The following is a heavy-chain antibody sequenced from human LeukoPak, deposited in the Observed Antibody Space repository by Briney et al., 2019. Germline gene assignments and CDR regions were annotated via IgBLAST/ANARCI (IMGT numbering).Heavy chain of an antibody. Sequence: PSETLSLTCTVSGGSISSSSYYWGWIRQPPGKGLEWIGSIYYSGSTYYNPSLKSRVTISVDTSKIQFSLKLRSVTAADTAVYYCARDYSGAGTVGATSGYWGQGTLVTVSS. CDR1: GGSISSSSYY. J-gene: IGHJ4*02. D-gene: IGHD1-26*01. CDR2: IYYSGST. V-gene: IGHV4-39*02. CDR3: ARDYSGAGTVGATSGY.